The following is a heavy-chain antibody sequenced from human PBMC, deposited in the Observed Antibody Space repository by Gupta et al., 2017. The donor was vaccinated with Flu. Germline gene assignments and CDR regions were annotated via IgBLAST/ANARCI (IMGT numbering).Heavy chain of an antibody. Sequence: QVQLVQSGTEVKKRPASVKVSCKASGFPFTTYFVHWMRQARGQGFEWMGIINPSGGSTSYAQKVQGRVTVTRDTATSTVYMELSSLRSGDTAEYYCARAAGGSPLDYWGKGTLVTGSS. V-gene: IGHV1-46*01. CDR1: GFPFTTYF. J-gene: IGHJ4*02. CDR2: INPSGGST. CDR3: ARAAGGSPLDY. D-gene: IGHD6-13*01.